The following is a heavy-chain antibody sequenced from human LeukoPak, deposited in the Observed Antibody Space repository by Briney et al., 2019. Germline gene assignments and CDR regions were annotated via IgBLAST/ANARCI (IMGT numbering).Heavy chain of an antibody. CDR3: VRDPGYCSSTSCLGDAFDI. D-gene: IGHD2-2*01. CDR1: GFTFSSYS. V-gene: IGHV3-21*01. CDR2: ISSSSSYI. J-gene: IGHJ3*02. Sequence: KPGGSLRLSCAASGFTFSSYSMNWVRQAPGKGLEWVSSISSSSSYIYYADSVKGRFTISRDNAKNSLYLQMNSLRAEDTAVYYCVRDPGYCSSTSCLGDAFDIWGQGTMVTVSS.